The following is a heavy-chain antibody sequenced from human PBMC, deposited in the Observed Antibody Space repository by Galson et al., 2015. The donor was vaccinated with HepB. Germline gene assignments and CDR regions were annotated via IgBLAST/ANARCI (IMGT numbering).Heavy chain of an antibody. J-gene: IGHJ4*02. CDR1: GFTFGSYW. CDR2: IRPDWKTT. CDR3: ASEVIVIGRRELDY. V-gene: IGHV3-74*01. D-gene: IGHD2/OR15-2a*01. Sequence: SLRLSCAAYGFTFGSYWIHWGRHTPVTGVAWISVIRPDWKTTTYANSVKGRFTISRDNAKNTVSLQMKSVRADDAALYFCASEVIVIGRRELDYWGQGILVTVSS.